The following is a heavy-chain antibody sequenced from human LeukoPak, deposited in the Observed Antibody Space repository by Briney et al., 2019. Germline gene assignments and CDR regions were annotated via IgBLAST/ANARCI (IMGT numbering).Heavy chain of an antibody. Sequence: GGSLRLSCAASGFTFSNSAMSWVRQAPGKGLEWVSTLSGSGITTYYADSVKGRFTISRDNSKNTLYLQMNSLRAEDTAVYYCAKVFGATRFLVDYWGQGTLVTVSS. V-gene: IGHV3-23*01. D-gene: IGHD1-26*01. J-gene: IGHJ4*02. CDR1: GFTFSNSA. CDR3: AKVFGATRFLVDY. CDR2: LSGSGITT.